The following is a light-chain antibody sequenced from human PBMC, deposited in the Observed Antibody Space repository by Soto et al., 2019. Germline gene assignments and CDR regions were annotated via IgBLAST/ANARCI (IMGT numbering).Light chain of an antibody. CDR1: SSDVGSYNL. CDR3: CSYAGSSTYV. V-gene: IGLV2-23*01. CDR2: EGS. Sequence: VLTQPASVSGSPGQSITISCTGTSSDVGSYNLVSWYQQHPGKAPKLMIYEGSKRPSGVSNRFSGSKSGNTASLTISGLQAEAEADYYCCSYAGSSTYVFGTGTKVTVL. J-gene: IGLJ1*01.